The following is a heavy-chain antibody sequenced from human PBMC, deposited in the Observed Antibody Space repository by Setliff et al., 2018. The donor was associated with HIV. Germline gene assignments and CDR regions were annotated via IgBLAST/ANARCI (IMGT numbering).Heavy chain of an antibody. D-gene: IGHD1-26*01. CDR3: ARGQPQGGGTYWSAFDI. J-gene: IGHJ3*02. CDR1: GGSISSTY. Sequence: SETLSLTCTVSGGSISSTYWSWIRQPPGKGLEWIGYIYYTGTTNYNPSFKSRVTIPLDTSKTQFSLKLSSVTAADTAVYYCARGQPQGGGTYWSAFDIWGQGTMVTVSS. CDR2: IYYTGTT. V-gene: IGHV4-59*01.